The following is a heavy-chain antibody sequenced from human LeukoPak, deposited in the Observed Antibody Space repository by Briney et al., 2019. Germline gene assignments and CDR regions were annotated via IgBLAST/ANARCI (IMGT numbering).Heavy chain of an antibody. Sequence: GGSLRLSCAASGFTFSSYWMHWVRQAPGKGLVWVSRINSDGRSTIYADSVKGRFTISRDNAENTLYLQMNSLRAEDTAVYYCASPGYRGYDAFDIWGQGTMVTVSS. CDR2: INSDGRST. CDR1: GFTFSSYW. CDR3: ASPGYRGYDAFDI. J-gene: IGHJ3*02. V-gene: IGHV3-74*01. D-gene: IGHD2-15*01.